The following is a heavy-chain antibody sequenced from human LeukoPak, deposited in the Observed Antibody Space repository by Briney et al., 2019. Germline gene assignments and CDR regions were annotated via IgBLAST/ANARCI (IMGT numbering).Heavy chain of an antibody. J-gene: IGHJ3*02. CDR2: IYYSGST. V-gene: IGHV4-39*01. CDR3: ARHVRSVVVPAAILDAFDI. Sequence: SETLSLTCTVSGGFISSSSYYWGWIRQPPGKGLEWIGSIYYSGSTYYNPSLKSRVTISVDTSKNQFSLKLSSVTAADTAVYYCARHVRSVVVPAAILDAFDIWGQGTMVTVSS. CDR1: GGFISSSSYY. D-gene: IGHD2-2*02.